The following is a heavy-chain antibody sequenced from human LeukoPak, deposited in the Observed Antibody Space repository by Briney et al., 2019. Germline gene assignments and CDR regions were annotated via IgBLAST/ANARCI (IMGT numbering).Heavy chain of an antibody. CDR3: ARGRFAVGAGRYFDY. CDR1: GFTFSSYS. Sequence: NPGGSLRLSCAASGFTFSSYSMNWVRQAPGKGLEWVSSISSSSSYIYYADSVKGRFTISRDNAKNSLYLQMNSLRAEDTAVYYCARGRFAVGAGRYFDYWGQGTLVTVSS. D-gene: IGHD1-26*01. CDR2: ISSSSSYI. V-gene: IGHV3-21*01. J-gene: IGHJ4*02.